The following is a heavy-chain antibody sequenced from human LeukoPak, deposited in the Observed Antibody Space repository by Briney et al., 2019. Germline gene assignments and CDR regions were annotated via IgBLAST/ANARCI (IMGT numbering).Heavy chain of an antibody. CDR1: GFTFSSYA. CDR2: ISGGGGST. V-gene: IGHV3-23*01. CDR3: AKGWIVGATTYFDY. D-gene: IGHD1-26*01. J-gene: IGHJ4*02. Sequence: GGSLRLSCAASGFTFSSYAMSWVRQAPGKGLEWVSAISGGGGSTYYADSVRGRFTISRDNSKNTLYLQMNSLRAEDTAVYYCAKGWIVGATTYFDYWGQGTLVTVSS.